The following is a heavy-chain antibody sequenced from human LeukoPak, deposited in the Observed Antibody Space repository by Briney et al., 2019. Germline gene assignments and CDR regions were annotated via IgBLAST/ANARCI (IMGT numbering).Heavy chain of an antibody. CDR2: IYPGDSDT. CDR3: ARRDDYYGSGSYYSIGY. D-gene: IGHD3-10*01. J-gene: IGHJ4*02. CDR1: GYSFTSYW. Sequence: GESLKICCKGSGYSFTSYWIGWVRQMPGKGLEWMGIIYPGDSDTRYSPSFQGQVTISADKSISTAYLQWSSLKASDTAMYYCARRDDYYGSGSYYSIGYWGQGTLVTVSS. V-gene: IGHV5-51*01.